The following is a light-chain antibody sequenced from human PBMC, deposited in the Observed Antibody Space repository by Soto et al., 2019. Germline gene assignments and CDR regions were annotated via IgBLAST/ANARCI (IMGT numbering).Light chain of an antibody. CDR3: QQRSNWPPIT. Sequence: EIVMTQSPATLSVSPGQRATLSCRASESVSSHLAWYQQKPGQAPRLLIYDSSTRATGIPARFSGSGSGTDFTLTISSLEPEDFAVYYCQQRSNWPPITFGQGTRLEIK. CDR2: DSS. CDR1: ESVSSH. V-gene: IGKV3-11*01. J-gene: IGKJ5*01.